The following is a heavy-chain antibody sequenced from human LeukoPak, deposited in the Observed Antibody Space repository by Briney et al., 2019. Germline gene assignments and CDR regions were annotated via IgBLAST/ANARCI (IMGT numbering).Heavy chain of an antibody. CDR2: ISSTSGYI. CDR1: GFTFSIYS. J-gene: IGHJ6*02. Sequence: GGSLRLSCAASGFTFSIYSLNWVRQAPGKGLEWVSSISSTSGYIYYADSVKGRFTVSRDNAKNSLYLQMNSLRAEDTAVYYCARGVRYYDILTGNYPTYCYGMDVWGQGTTVTVSS. CDR3: ARGVRYYDILTGNYPTYCYGMDV. D-gene: IGHD3-9*01. V-gene: IGHV3-21*01.